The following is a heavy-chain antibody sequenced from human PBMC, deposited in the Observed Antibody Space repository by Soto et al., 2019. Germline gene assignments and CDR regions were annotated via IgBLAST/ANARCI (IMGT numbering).Heavy chain of an antibody. V-gene: IGHV1-46*01. CDR3: ARDTRYYYGSGSRDYYYGMDV. CDR1: GYTFTSYY. J-gene: IGHJ6*02. Sequence: ASVKVSCKASGYTFTSYYMHWVRQAPGQGLEWMGIINPSGGSTSYAQKFQGRVTMTRDTSTSTVYMELSSLRSEDTAVYYCARDTRYYYGSGSRDYYYGMDVWGQGTTVTVSS. D-gene: IGHD3-10*01. CDR2: INPSGGST.